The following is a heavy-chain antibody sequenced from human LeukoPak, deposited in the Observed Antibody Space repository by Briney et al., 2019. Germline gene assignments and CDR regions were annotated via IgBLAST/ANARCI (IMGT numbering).Heavy chain of an antibody. CDR2: IIPIFGTA. V-gene: IGHV1-69*01. D-gene: IGHD7-27*01. CDR3: ARGLDLSPLANWARSLPYAFDI. Sequence: SVKVSCKASGGTFSSYAISWVRQAPGQGLEWMGGIIPIFGTANYAQKFQGRVTITADESTSTAYMELSSLRSEDTAVYYCARGLDLSPLANWARSLPYAFDIWGQGTMVTVSS. J-gene: IGHJ3*02. CDR1: GGTFSSYA.